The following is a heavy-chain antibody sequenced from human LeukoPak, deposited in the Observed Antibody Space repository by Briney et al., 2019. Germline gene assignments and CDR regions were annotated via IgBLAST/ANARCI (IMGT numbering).Heavy chain of an antibody. CDR3: AKGGYCSSTSCYVGWFDP. V-gene: IGHV3-53*01. J-gene: IGHJ5*02. Sequence: SGGSLRLSCAASGFTFSSNHMSWVRQAPGKGLEWVSVIYSGGNTYYADSVKGRFTISRDNSKNTLYLQMNSLRAEDTAVYYCAKGGYCSSTSCYVGWFDPWGQGTLVTVSS. CDR2: IYSGGNT. D-gene: IGHD2-2*01. CDR1: GFTFSSNH.